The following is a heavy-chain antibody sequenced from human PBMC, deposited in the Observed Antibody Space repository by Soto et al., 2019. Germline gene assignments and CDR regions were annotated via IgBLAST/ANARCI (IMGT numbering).Heavy chain of an antibody. CDR3: ARGRGFDWLSPSLYYFDY. CDR2: INHSGST. J-gene: IGHJ4*02. V-gene: IGHV4-34*01. Sequence: SETLSLTCAVYGGSFSGYYWSWIRQPPGKGLEWIGEINHSGSTNYNPSLKSRVTISVDTSKNQFSLKLSSVTAADTAVYYCARGRGFDWLSPSLYYFDYWGQGTLVTVSS. CDR1: GGSFSGYY. D-gene: IGHD3-9*01.